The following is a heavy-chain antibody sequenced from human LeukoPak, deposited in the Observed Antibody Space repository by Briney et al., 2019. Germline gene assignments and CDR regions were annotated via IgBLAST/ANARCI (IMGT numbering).Heavy chain of an antibody. J-gene: IGHJ4*02. Sequence: GGSLRLSCAASGFTFSSYAMPWVRQAPGKGLEYVSAISSNGGSTYYANSVKGRFTISRDNSKNTLYLQMGSLRAEDMAVYYCARGGGQSIAARRFDYWGQGTLVTVSS. V-gene: IGHV3-64*01. CDR3: ARGGGQSIAARRFDY. D-gene: IGHD6-6*01. CDR2: ISSNGGST. CDR1: GFTFSSYA.